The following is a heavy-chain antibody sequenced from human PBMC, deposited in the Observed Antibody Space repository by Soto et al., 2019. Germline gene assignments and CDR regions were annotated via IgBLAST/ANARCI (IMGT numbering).Heavy chain of an antibody. D-gene: IGHD3-10*01. Sequence: GGSLRLSCAASGFTFSSYAMHWVRQAPGKGLEWVAVISYDGSNKYYADSVKGRFTISRDNSKNTLYLQMNSLRAEDTAVYYCAREPTMVRGVGYYYYYGMDVWGQGTTVTVSS. V-gene: IGHV3-30-3*01. J-gene: IGHJ6*02. CDR2: ISYDGSNK. CDR3: AREPTMVRGVGYYYYYGMDV. CDR1: GFTFSSYA.